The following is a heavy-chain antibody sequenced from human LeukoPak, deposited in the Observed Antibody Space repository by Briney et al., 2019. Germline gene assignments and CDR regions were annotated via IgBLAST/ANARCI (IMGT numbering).Heavy chain of an antibody. CDR1: GYSLTELS. J-gene: IGHJ4*02. D-gene: IGHD3-22*01. V-gene: IGHV1-24*01. Sequence: ASVKVSCRVSGYSLTELSMSWVRQAPGKGLEWMGGFLPEDGKTIYAQKFQGRVSMTEDTSIDTAYLELSDLRSEDTAVYYCARDPYPYYYDSSGQKSYYFDYWGQGTLVTVSS. CDR3: ARDPYPYYYDSSGQKSYYFDY. CDR2: FLPEDGKT.